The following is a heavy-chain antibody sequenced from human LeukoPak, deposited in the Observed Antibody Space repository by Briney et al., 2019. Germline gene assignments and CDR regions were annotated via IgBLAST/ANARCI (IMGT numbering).Heavy chain of an antibody. Sequence: GGSLRLSCAASGLTLSNYWMHWVRQAPGKGLVWVSRMNYDGSSTTYADSVKGRFTISRDNAKNTLYLQMNRLGAEDTAVYYCARETTVIREWYFDLWGRGTLVTVAS. D-gene: IGHD4-17*01. V-gene: IGHV3-74*03. CDR1: GLTLSNYW. CDR3: ARETTVIREWYFDL. J-gene: IGHJ2*01. CDR2: MNYDGSST.